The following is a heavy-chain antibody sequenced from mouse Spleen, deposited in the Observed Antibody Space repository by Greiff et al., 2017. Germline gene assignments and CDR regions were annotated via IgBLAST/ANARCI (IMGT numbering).Heavy chain of an antibody. CDR3: ARSRGSYWYFDV. V-gene: IGHV5-17*02. CDR1: GFTFSSFG. CDR2: ISSGSSTI. J-gene: IGHJ1*01. Sequence: EVMLVESGGGLVQPGGSRKLSCAASGFTFSSFGMHWVRQAPEKGLEWVAYISSGSSTIYYADTVKGRFTISRDNPKNTLFLQMTSLRSEDTAMYYCARSRGSYWYFDVWGAGTTVTVSS.